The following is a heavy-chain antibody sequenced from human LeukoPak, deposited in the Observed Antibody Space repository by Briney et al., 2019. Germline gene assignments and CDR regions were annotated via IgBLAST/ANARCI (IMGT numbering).Heavy chain of an antibody. CDR2: ISGSNSYI. D-gene: IGHD2-2*01. Sequence: GGSLRLSCAASGFTFNSYSMNWVRQAPGKGLEWVSSISGSNSYIYYADSMKGRFTISRDNAKNSLYLQMNNLRAEDTAVYYCARPRGCGSSRCNNFDYWGQGTLVTISS. CDR1: GFTFNSYS. J-gene: IGHJ4*02. V-gene: IGHV3-21*01. CDR3: ARPRGCGSSRCNNFDY.